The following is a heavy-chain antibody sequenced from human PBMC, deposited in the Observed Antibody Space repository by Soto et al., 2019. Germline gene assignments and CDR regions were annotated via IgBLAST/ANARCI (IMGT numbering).Heavy chain of an antibody. CDR2: IYYSGTT. V-gene: IGHV4-59*12. Sequence: AETLSLTCTVSGDSLSTYYWTWIGQPPGMRLEWIGYIYYSGTTDYNPSLEGRVTISVDTSKNQFSLNLRSVTAADTAVYYCAREFTMVRGERYYGMDVWGQGTTVTVSS. CDR1: GDSLSTYY. J-gene: IGHJ6*01. CDR3: AREFTMVRGERYYGMDV. D-gene: IGHD3-10*01.